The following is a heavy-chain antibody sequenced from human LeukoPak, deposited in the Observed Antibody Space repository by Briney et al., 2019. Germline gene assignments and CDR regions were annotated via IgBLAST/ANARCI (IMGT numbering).Heavy chain of an antibody. CDR2: IYYSGST. CDR1: GGSISSSSYY. D-gene: IGHD6-19*01. CDR3: ARVEGIAVADWFDP. Sequence: SETLSLTCTVSGGSISSSSYYWGWIRQPPGKGLEWIGSIYYSGSTYYNPSLKSRVTISVDTSKNQFSLKLSSVTAADTAVYYCARVEGIAVADWFDPWGQGTLVTVSS. J-gene: IGHJ5*02. V-gene: IGHV4-39*07.